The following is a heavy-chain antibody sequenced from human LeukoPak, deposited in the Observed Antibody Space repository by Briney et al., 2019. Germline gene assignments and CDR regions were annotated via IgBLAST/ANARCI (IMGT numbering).Heavy chain of an antibody. J-gene: IGHJ4*02. Sequence: ASVKVSCKVSGYTLTELSMHWVRQAPGKGLEWMGGFDPEDGETIYAQKFQGRVTMTEDTSTDTAYMELSSLRSEDTAVYYCATGVAVAGPADYWGRGTLVTVSS. V-gene: IGHV1-24*01. CDR2: FDPEDGET. CDR3: ATGVAVAGPADY. CDR1: GYTLTELS. D-gene: IGHD6-19*01.